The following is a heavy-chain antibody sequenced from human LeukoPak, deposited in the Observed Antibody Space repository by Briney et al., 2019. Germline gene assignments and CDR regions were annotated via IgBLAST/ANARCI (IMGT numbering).Heavy chain of an antibody. V-gene: IGHV1-8*01. CDR1: GYTFTTYD. CDR2: MNPNSDNT. CDR3: ARGRGSGHKENRFDP. Sequence: GASVKVSCKASGYTFTTYDINWVRQATGQGLEWMGWMNPNSDNTGYTQKFQGRVTMTRNTSISTAYMELSSLRSEDTAVYYCARGRGSGHKENRFDPWGQGTLVTVSS. D-gene: IGHD6-19*01. J-gene: IGHJ5*02.